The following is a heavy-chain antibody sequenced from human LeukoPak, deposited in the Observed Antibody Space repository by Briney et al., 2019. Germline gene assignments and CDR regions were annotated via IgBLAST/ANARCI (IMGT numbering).Heavy chain of an antibody. J-gene: IGHJ4*01. D-gene: IGHD2-15*01. Sequence: ASVKVSCKASGDTFTSYGISWVRQAPGQGLEWMGWISANHGNTNYAQKFQGRVTMTADTSTSTAYMELSSLRSDDTAVYYCAGLRLGYCSGGSWYRPLGWGHGTLVTVSS. V-gene: IGHV1-18*01. CDR2: ISANHGNT. CDR1: GDTFTSYG. CDR3: AGLRLGYCSGGSWYRPLG.